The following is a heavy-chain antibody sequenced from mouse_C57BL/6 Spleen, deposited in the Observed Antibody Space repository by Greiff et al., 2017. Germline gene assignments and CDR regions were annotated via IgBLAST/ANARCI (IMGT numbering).Heavy chain of an antibody. V-gene: IGHV5-4*03. J-gene: IGHJ1*03. CDR3: ARSLYDYASYWYFDV. CDR1: GFTFSSYA. CDR2: ISDGGSYT. Sequence: EVMLVESGGGLVKPGGSLKLSCAASGFTFSSYAMSWVRQTPEKRLEWVATISDGGSYTYYPDNVKGRFTISRDNANNNLYLQMSHLKSEDTAMYYCARSLYDYASYWYFDVWGTGTTGTVSS. D-gene: IGHD2-4*01.